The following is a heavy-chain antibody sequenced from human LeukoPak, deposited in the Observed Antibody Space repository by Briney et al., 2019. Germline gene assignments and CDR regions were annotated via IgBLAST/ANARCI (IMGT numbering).Heavy chain of an antibody. J-gene: IGHJ6*02. CDR1: GGSISSYY. D-gene: IGHD6-13*01. CDR3: ARHNPAAGLSYYYYGMDA. CDR2: IYYSGST. V-gene: IGHV4-59*08. Sequence: PSETLSLTCNVSGGSISSYYWSWIRQPPGQGLEWIGYIYYSGSTNYNPSLKSRVTMSVDTSKNQFSLNLSSVTAADTAVYFCARHNPAAGLSYYYYGMDAWGQGTTVTVSS.